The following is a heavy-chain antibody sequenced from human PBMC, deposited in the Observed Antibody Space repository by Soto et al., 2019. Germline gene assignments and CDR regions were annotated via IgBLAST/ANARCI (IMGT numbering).Heavy chain of an antibody. CDR2: IDWDDDK. J-gene: IGHJ3*02. V-gene: IGHV2-70*11. Sequence: SGPTLVNPTQTLTLTCTFSGFSLSTSGMCVSWIRQPPGKALEWLARIDWDDDKYYSTSLKTRLTISKDTSKNQVVLTMTNMDPVDTATYYCARDILTGYYFAFDIWGQGTMVTVSS. D-gene: IGHD3-9*01. CDR3: ARDILTGYYFAFDI. CDR1: GFSLSTSGMC.